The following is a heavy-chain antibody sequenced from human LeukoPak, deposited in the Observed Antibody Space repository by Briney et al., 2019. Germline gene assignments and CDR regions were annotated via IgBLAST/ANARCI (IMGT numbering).Heavy chain of an antibody. Sequence: GGSLRLSCAASGFTFSSYGMHWVRQAPGKGLEWVAVISYDGSNKYYADSVKGRFTISRDNSKNTLYLQMNSLGAEDTAVYYCAKDQAEGGSYYDYFDYWGQGTLVTVSS. D-gene: IGHD1-26*01. CDR1: GFTFSSYG. CDR2: ISYDGSNK. CDR3: AKDQAEGGSYYDYFDY. V-gene: IGHV3-30*18. J-gene: IGHJ4*02.